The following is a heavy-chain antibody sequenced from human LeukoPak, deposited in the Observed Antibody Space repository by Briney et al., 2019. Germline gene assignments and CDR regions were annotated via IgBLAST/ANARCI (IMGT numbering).Heavy chain of an antibody. CDR2: INHSGST. V-gene: IGHV4-34*01. CDR1: GGSFSGYY. J-gene: IGHJ5*02. D-gene: IGHD3-22*01. CDR3: ARTDSSGYYSP. Sequence: PSETLSLTCAVYGGSFSGYYWSWIRQPPGKGLEWIGEINHSGSTNYNPSLKSRVTISVDTSKNQFSLKLSSVTAADTAVYYCARTDSSGYYSPWGQGTLVTVSS.